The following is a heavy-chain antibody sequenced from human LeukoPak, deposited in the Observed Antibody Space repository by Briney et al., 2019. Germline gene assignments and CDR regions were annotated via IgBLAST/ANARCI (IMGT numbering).Heavy chain of an antibody. CDR1: GFPFSFPW. CDR2: INTDGGTT. Sequence: GSLRPPLLTPGFPFSFPWMDGVRPAPGKGMVWVSRINTDGGTTIYEDSVKGRFTISRDNAKNTLFLQLNSLRAEDTGVYYCARDLCSSTSCVVQMDVWGKGTTVTVSS. V-gene: IGHV3-74*01. CDR3: ARDLCSSTSCVVQMDV. J-gene: IGHJ6*04. D-gene: IGHD2-2*01.